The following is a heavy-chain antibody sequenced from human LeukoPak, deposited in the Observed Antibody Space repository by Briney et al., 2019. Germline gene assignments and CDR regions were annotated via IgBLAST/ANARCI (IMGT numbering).Heavy chain of an antibody. J-gene: IGHJ4*02. CDR3: ARDRAGGRYYFDS. Sequence: GGSLRLSCAASGFTFTTYNMNWVRQAPGKGLEWVSSISSSSSYIYYADSVKGRFTISRDNAKNSLYLQMNSLRAEDTALYYCARDRAGGRYYFDSWGQGTLVTVS. D-gene: IGHD3-16*01. V-gene: IGHV3-21*01. CDR1: GFTFTTYN. CDR2: ISSSSSYI.